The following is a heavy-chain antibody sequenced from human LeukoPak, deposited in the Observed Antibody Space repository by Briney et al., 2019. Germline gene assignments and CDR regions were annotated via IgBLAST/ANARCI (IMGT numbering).Heavy chain of an antibody. Sequence: GASVKVSCKASGGTFSSYAISWVRQAPGQGLEWMGRIIPILGIANYAQKFQGRVTITADKSTSTAYMELSSLRSEDTAVYYCASAAYCGGDCHDPVEYFQHWGQGTLVTVSS. D-gene: IGHD2-21*02. CDR1: GGTFSSYA. J-gene: IGHJ1*01. CDR2: IIPILGIA. V-gene: IGHV1-69*04. CDR3: ASAAYCGGDCHDPVEYFQH.